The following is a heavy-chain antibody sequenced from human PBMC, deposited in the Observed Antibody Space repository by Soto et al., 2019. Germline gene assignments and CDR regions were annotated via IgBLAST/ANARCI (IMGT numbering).Heavy chain of an antibody. J-gene: IGHJ4*02. CDR3: ARSRQKEAYYFDY. CDR1: GGSISSYY. Sequence: SETLSLTCTVSGGSISSYYWSWIRQPPGKGLEWIGYIYYSGSTNYNPSLKSRVTISVDTSKNQFSVKLSPVTAADTAVYYCARSRQKEAYYFDYWGQGTLVTVSS. CDR2: IYYSGST. V-gene: IGHV4-59*08.